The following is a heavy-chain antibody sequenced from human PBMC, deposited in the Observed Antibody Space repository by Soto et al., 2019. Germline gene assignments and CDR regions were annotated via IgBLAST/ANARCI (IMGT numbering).Heavy chain of an antibody. D-gene: IGHD3-10*01. CDR2: IIPIFGTA. CDR1: GGTFSSYA. Sequence: QVQLVQSGAEVKKPGSSVKVSCKASGGTFSSYAISWVRQAPGQGLEWMGGIIPIFGTANYAQKFQGRVTITADESTSTAYMELSSLRSEDTAVYYCARAIRYYYCSGSYSPYYYGMDFWGQGTTVTVSS. J-gene: IGHJ6*02. V-gene: IGHV1-69*01. CDR3: ARAIRYYYCSGSYSPYYYGMDF.